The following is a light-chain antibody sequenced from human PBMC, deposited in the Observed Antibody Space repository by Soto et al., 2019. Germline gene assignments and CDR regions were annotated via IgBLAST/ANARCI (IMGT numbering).Light chain of an antibody. Sequence: DIQMTQSPSSLSASVGDRVTITCQASQDISNYLNWYQQKPGKAPKLLIYEASSLQSGVPSRFSGSGSGTEFALTISGLQPDDFASYYCQQYNSYPITFGQGTRLEIK. CDR1: QDISNY. J-gene: IGKJ5*01. CDR2: EAS. V-gene: IGKV1-16*01. CDR3: QQYNSYPIT.